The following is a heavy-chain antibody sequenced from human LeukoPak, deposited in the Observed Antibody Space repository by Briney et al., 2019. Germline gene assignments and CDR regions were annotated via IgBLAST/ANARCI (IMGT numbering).Heavy chain of an antibody. CDR2: IKSKTDGGTP. Sequence: GGSLRLSCAASGFTLSNAWMRWVRQAPGKGREWVGRIKSKTDGGTPDYSAPVKDSFTISRDESKNTLYVQMNSLKTEGSAVYYCTADLNYDFWSGAIDDWGQGTLVTASS. D-gene: IGHD3-3*01. J-gene: IGHJ4*02. CDR3: TADLNYDFWSGAIDD. CDR1: GFTLSNAW. V-gene: IGHV3-15*01.